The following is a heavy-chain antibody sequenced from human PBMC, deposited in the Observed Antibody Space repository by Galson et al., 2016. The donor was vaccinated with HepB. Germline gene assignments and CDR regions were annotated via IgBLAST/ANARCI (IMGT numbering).Heavy chain of an antibody. CDR2: IRSQGNNYAT. D-gene: IGHD5/OR15-5a*01. J-gene: IGHJ6*02. CDR1: GFTFSGSA. CDR3: NTRIRSRSGPIGVYDYLRDI. Sequence: SLRLSCAASGFTFSGSAIHWVRQASGKGLEWVGRIRSQGNNYATGYAASVKGRFTISRDDSKNTAYLQLNSLKTEDTAVYYCNTRIRSRSGPIGVYDYLRDIWGQGTTVTVSS. V-gene: IGHV3-73*01.